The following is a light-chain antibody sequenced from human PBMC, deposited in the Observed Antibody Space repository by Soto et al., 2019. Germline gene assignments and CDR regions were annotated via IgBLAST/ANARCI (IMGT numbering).Light chain of an antibody. CDR2: DVS. Sequence: QSVLTQPRSVSGSPGQSVTISCTGTSSDVGGYIYVSWYQQYPAKAPKVKIYDVSRRPSGVPDRFSGSKSGNTASLTISGLQAEDEAVYYCCSYAGNKTVVFGGGTKLTVL. J-gene: IGLJ3*02. V-gene: IGLV2-11*01. CDR3: CSYAGNKTVV. CDR1: SSDVGGYIY.